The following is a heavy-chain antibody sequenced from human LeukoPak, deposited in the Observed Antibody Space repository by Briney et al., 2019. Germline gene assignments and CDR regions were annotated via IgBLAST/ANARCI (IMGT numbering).Heavy chain of an antibody. V-gene: IGHV3-23*01. CDR1: GFTFSSYA. CDR2: ISTSGGSA. CDR3: AKDGYGGNSYWYFDL. J-gene: IGHJ2*01. D-gene: IGHD4-23*01. Sequence: GGSLRLSCAASGFTFSSYAMSWVRQAPGKGLEWVSAISTSGGSAYYADSVKGRFTISRDNSKNTLYLQMNSLRAEDTAIYYCAKDGYGGNSYWYFDLWGRGTLVTVSS.